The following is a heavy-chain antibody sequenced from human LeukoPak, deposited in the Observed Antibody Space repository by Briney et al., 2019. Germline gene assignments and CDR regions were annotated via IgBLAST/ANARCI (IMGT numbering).Heavy chain of an antibody. J-gene: IGHJ5*02. Sequence: SETLSLTCTVSGGSISSSSYYWGWIRQPPGKGLEWIGSIHYSGSTYYNPSLKSRVTISVDTSKNQFSLKLSSVSAADTAVYYCARRKVRINRVRGKEYNWFDPWGQGTLVTVSS. CDR3: ARRKVRINRVRGKEYNWFDP. CDR1: GGSISSSSYY. D-gene: IGHD3-10*01. CDR2: IHYSGST. V-gene: IGHV4-39*01.